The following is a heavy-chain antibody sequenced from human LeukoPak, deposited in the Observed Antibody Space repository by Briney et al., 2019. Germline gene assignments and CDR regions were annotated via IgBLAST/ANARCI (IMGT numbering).Heavy chain of an antibody. D-gene: IGHD6-19*01. J-gene: IGHJ4*02. CDR1: GGSISSSSYY. CDR3: ARVAFGSGWYYFDY. V-gene: IGHV4-39*07. Sequence: KPSETLSLTCTVSGGSISSSSYYWGWIRQPPGKGLEWIGSIYHSGSTYYNPSLKSRVTISVDTSKNQFSLKLSSVTAADTAVYYCARVAFGSGWYYFDYWGQGTLVTVSS. CDR2: IYHSGST.